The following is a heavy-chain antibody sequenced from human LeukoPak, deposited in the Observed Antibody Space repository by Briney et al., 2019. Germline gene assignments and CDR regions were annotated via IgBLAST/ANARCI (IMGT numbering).Heavy chain of an antibody. J-gene: IGHJ5*02. CDR3: AREDWLS. CDR2: IYSGGTT. Sequence: GGSLRLSCAASGFTVSNNYMSWVRQAPGKGLEWVAVIYSGGTTYYADSVKGRFTISRDNSKNTVYLQMNTLRAEDTALYYCAREDWLSWGQGTLVTVSS. CDR1: GFTVSNNY. D-gene: IGHD3-9*01. V-gene: IGHV3-53*01.